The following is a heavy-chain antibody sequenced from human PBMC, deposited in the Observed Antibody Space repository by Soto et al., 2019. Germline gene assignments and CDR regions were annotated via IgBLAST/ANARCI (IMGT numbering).Heavy chain of an antibody. CDR2: ISYDGSNK. CDR3: ARGAHFDWFIDLHPMLYGMDV. V-gene: IGHV3-30-3*01. Sequence: QVQLVESGGGVVQPGRSLRLSCAASGFTFSSYAMHWVRQAPGKGLEWVAVISYDGSNKYYADSVKGRFTISRDNSKNSLYLQMNSLRAEDTAVYYCARGAHFDWFIDLHPMLYGMDVWGQGTTVTVSS. D-gene: IGHD3-9*01. J-gene: IGHJ6*02. CDR1: GFTFSSYA.